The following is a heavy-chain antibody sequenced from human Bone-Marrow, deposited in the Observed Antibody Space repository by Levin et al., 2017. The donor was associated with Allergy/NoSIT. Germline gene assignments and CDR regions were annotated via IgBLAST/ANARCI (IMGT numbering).Heavy chain of an antibody. V-gene: IGHV3-66*02. CDR3: ARTIYSIMTTYMDV. D-gene: IGHD3-16*01. CDR1: GLTVSDNY. Sequence: PGGSLRLSCSASGLTVSDNYMTWVRQPPGKGLEWVSLIFSGGATYYADSVKGRFTISRDSSKNTLYLQMTSLRPDDTAVYFCARTIYSIMTTYMDVWGKGAMLIVSS. J-gene: IGHJ6*03. CDR2: IFSGGAT.